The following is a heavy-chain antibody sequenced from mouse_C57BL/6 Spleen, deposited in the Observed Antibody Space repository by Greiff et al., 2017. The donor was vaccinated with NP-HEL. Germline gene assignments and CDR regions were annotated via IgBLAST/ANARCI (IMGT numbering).Heavy chain of an antibody. CDR2: IRSKSNNYAT. J-gene: IGHJ1*03. Sequence: EVKLMESGGGLVQPKGSLKLSCAASGFSFITYAMNWVRQAPGKGLEWVARIRSKSNNYATYYADSVKDRFTISRDDSESMLYLQMNNLKTEDTAMYYCVGVYDYDWYFDVWGTGTTVTVSS. D-gene: IGHD2-4*01. V-gene: IGHV10-1*01. CDR1: GFSFITYA. CDR3: VGVYDYDWYFDV.